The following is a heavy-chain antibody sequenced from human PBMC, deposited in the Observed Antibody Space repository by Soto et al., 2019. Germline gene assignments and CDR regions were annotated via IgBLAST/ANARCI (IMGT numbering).Heavy chain of an antibody. CDR2: ISAAGDP. CDR1: GLTLRNYD. J-gene: IGHJ6*02. CDR3: ARTDRDFYGLDV. Sequence: EVQLVESGGGLVQPGGSLRPSCEASGLTLRNYDMPWFRQGTGKGLEWVSGISAAGDPDYADSVEGRFTISRENAQNSFFLQMNSLRVGDTAVYYCARTDRDFYGLDVWGQGTTVIVSS. V-gene: IGHV3-13*05.